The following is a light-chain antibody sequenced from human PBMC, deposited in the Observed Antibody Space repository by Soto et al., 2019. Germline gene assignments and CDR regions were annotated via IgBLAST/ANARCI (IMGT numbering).Light chain of an antibody. CDR1: SSDVGAYKY. J-gene: IGLJ3*02. Sequence: QSALPQPPSASGSPGQSVTISCTGTSSDVGAYKYVSWYQQYPGKAPKLMIYEDTKRTSGVPDRFSGSKSGNTASLTVSGLQAEDEADYYCTSYVGNDIWVFGGGTKLTVL. V-gene: IGLV2-8*01. CDR2: EDT. CDR3: TSYVGNDIWV.